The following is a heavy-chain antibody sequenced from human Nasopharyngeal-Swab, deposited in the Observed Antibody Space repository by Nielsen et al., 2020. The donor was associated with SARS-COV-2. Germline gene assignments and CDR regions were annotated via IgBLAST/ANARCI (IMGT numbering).Heavy chain of an antibody. V-gene: IGHV4-39*01. D-gene: IGHD2-21*01. Sequence: SETLSLTCSVSGGSISSSSYYWGWIRQPPGKALEYLGAVYRYGDTYYNPSLKSRVTISVDTSKNQFSLTLTSVTAADTAVYFCARLGVVVPAAISGPWGQGTLVAVSS. CDR2: VYRYGDT. CDR3: ARLGVVVPAAISGP. CDR1: GGSISSSSYY. J-gene: IGHJ5*02.